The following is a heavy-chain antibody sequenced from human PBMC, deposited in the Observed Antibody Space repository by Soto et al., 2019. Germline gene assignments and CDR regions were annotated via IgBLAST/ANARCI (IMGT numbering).Heavy chain of an antibody. CDR2: ISGSGGST. Sequence: PGGSLRLSCAASGFTFSSYAMSWVRQAPGKGLEWVSAISGSGGSTYYADSVKGRFTISRGNSKNTLYLQMNSLRAEDTAVYYCAKALGGVAFYYYYGMDVWGQGTTVTVSS. CDR3: AKALGGVAFYYYYGMDV. V-gene: IGHV3-23*01. J-gene: IGHJ6*02. CDR1: GFTFSSYA. D-gene: IGHD3-16*01.